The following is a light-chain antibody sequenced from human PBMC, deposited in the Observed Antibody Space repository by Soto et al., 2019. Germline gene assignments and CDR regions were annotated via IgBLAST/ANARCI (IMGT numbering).Light chain of an antibody. V-gene: IGKV1-39*01. J-gene: IGKJ4*01. Sequence: DIQMTQSPSSLSASVGDRVTITCRASQSISSYLNWYQQKPGKAPKLLIYAASSLQSGVPSRFSGSESGTDFTLPISSLQPEDFATYYCQQSYSTPPTFGGGTKVEIK. CDR3: QQSYSTPPT. CDR2: AAS. CDR1: QSISSY.